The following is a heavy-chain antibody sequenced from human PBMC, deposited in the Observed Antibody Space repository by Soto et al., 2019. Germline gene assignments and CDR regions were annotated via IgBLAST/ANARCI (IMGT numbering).Heavy chain of an antibody. CDR2: MSYDGRNQ. V-gene: IGHV3-30*18. J-gene: IGHJ4*02. CDR3: AKGGWYTSSSRSDC. CDR1: GFTLSGVD. D-gene: IGHD6-6*01. Sequence: QVQLVESGGGVVQPGTSLRLSCSASGFTLSGVDMHWVRQAPGKGLEWVAVMSYDGRNQYYADSVKGRFTVSRDSSKSTLDLQMNSLRTEDAAGYYCAKGGWYTSSSRSDCLGQGTLVTVSS.